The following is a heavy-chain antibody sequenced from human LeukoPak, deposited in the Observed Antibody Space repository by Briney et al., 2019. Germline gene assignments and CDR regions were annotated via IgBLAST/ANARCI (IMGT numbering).Heavy chain of an antibody. CDR2: ISYDGSNK. D-gene: IGHD4-17*01. CDR3: TVGDYGY. V-gene: IGHV3-30-3*01. CDR1: GFTFSSYA. J-gene: IGHJ4*02. Sequence: PGGSLRLSCAASGFTFSSYAMHWVRQAPGKGLEWVAVISYDGSNKYYADSVKGRFTISRDNSKNTLYLQMNSLRAEDTAVYYCTVGDYGYWGQGTLVTVSS.